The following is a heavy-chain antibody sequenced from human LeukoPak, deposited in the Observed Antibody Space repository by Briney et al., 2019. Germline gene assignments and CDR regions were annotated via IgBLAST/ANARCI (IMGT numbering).Heavy chain of an antibody. J-gene: IGHJ5*02. CDR2: IYYSGST. CDR3: AREHDITMVRGVIIENWFDP. CDR1: GGSISSYY. D-gene: IGHD3-10*01. V-gene: IGHV4-59*01. Sequence: SGTLSLTCTGSGGSISSYYWSWVRQPPGKGLEWIGYIYYSGSTNYNPSLKSRVTISVDTSKNQFSLKLSSVTAADTAVYYCAREHDITMVRGVIIENWFDPWGQGTLVTVSS.